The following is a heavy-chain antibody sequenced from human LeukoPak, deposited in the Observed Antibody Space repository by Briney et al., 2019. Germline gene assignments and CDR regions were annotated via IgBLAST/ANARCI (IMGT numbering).Heavy chain of an antibody. CDR2: IYYSGST. J-gene: IGHJ4*02. V-gene: IGHV4-39*01. CDR1: GGSISSSSYY. Sequence: SETLSLTCTVSGGSISSSSYYWGWIRQPPGKGLEWIGSIYYSGSTYYNPSLKSRVTISVDTSKNQFSLKLSSVTAADTAVYYCATVVVYAPFVYYFDYWGQGTLVTVSS. D-gene: IGHD2-8*02. CDR3: ATVVVYAPFVYYFDY.